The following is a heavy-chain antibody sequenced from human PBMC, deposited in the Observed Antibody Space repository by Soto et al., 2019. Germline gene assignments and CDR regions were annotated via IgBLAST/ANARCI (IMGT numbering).Heavy chain of an antibody. CDR3: ARPIAAAGTYYYYRMDV. Sequence: GESLKISCKGSGYSFTSYWIGWVRQMPGKGLEWMGIIYPGDSDTRYSPSFQGQVTISADKSISTAYLQWSSLKASDTAMYYCARPIAAAGTYYYYRMDVSGQGTTVTGSS. J-gene: IGHJ6*02. D-gene: IGHD6-13*01. CDR1: GYSFTSYW. CDR2: IYPGDSDT. V-gene: IGHV5-51*01.